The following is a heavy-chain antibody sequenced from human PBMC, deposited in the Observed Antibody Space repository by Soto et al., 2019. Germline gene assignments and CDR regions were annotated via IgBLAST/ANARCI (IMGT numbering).Heavy chain of an antibody. CDR1: GGTFSSYA. CDR3: ARVITGTTAYFDY. Sequence: SVKVSCKXSGGTFSSYAISWVRQAPGQGLEWMGGIIPIFGTANYAQKFQGRVTITADESTSTAYMELSSLRSEDTAVYYCARVITGTTAYFDYWGQGTLVTVSS. D-gene: IGHD1-20*01. J-gene: IGHJ4*02. CDR2: IIPIFGTA. V-gene: IGHV1-69*13.